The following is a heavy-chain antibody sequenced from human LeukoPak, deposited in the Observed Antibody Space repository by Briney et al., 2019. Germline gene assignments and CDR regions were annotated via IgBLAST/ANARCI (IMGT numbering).Heavy chain of an antibody. CDR2: ISSSSSTI. CDR1: GFTFSSYS. D-gene: IGHD3-22*01. J-gene: IGHJ4*02. V-gene: IGHV3-48*02. Sequence: GGSLRLSCAASGFTFSSYSMNWVRQAPGKGLEWVSYISSSSSTIYYADSVKGRFTISRDNAKNSLYLQMNSLRDKDTAVYYCARDLNLYDSSGYYPRRGQGTLVTVSS. CDR3: ARDLNLYDSSGYYPR.